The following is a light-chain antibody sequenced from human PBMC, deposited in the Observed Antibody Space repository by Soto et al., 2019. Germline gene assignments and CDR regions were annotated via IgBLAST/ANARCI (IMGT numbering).Light chain of an antibody. CDR1: QGISNY. CDR3: QKYNSGPRT. J-gene: IGKJ1*01. CDR2: SAS. Sequence: DLPMTQSPSSLSASVGDRVTITCRASQGISNYLAWYQQKPGKVPKLLIYSASTLQSGVPSRFSGSGSGTDFTLTISSLQPEDVATYYCQKYNSGPRTFGQGTKVEIK. V-gene: IGKV1-27*01.